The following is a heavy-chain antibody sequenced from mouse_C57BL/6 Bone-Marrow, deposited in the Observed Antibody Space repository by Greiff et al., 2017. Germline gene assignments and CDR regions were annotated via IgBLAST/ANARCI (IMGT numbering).Heavy chain of an antibody. D-gene: IGHD1-1*01. CDR3: ARRGHYGSSNWYFDV. Sequence: QVHVKQSGAELVRPGASVKLSCKASGYTFTDYYINWVKQRPGQGLEWIARIYPGSGNTYYNEKFKGKATLTAEKSSSTAYMQLSSLTSEDSAVYFCARRGHYGSSNWYFDVWGTGTTVTVSS. J-gene: IGHJ1*03. V-gene: IGHV1-76*01. CDR1: GYTFTDYY. CDR2: IYPGSGNT.